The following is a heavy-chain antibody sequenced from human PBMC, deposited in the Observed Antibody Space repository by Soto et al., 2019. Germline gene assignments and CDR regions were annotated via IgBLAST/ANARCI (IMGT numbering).Heavy chain of an antibody. V-gene: IGHV2-5*02. CDR3: ARIVVAGITYYFDS. Sequence: QITLKESGPTLVKPTQTLTLTCTFSGFSLSSSGVGVGWIRQPPGKALEWLTFIYLDDDKRYSPSLKSRLTITKDTSKNQLVLTLTNMDPVDTATYYCARIVVAGITYYFDSWGQGTLLPVSS. J-gene: IGHJ4*02. CDR2: IYLDDDK. CDR1: GFSLSSSGVG. D-gene: IGHD2-15*01.